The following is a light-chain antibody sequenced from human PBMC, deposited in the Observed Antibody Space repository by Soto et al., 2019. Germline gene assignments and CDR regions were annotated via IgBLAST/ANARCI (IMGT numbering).Light chain of an antibody. CDR2: GAS. J-gene: IGKJ1*01. CDR1: QSVSNSY. V-gene: IGKV3-20*01. Sequence: EIVLTQSPGTLSLSPGERATLSCRASQSVSNSYIAWYQQKPGQAPRLLMYGASSRATGIPDRFSGSGSGTDFTLTISRLEPEDFSVYYCQQYGTSRAFGQGTKVEIK. CDR3: QQYGTSRA.